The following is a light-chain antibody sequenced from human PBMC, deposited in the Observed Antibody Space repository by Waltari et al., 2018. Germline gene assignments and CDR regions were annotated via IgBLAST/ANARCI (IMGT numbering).Light chain of an antibody. CDR3: QSADSSDTDRWV. J-gene: IGLJ3*02. Sequence: SYELTQPPSASVSPGQTARITCSGDALPKRYAYWYQQKPGQAPALVIHKDRERPSGIPDRFSGSSSGTTATLTISGVQAEDEADYHCQSADSSDTDRWVFGGGTKLTVL. CDR2: KDR. V-gene: IGLV3-25*03. CDR1: ALPKRY.